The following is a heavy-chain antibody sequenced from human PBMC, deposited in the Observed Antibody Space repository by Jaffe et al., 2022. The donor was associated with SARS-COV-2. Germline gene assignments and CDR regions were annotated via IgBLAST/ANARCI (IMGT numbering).Heavy chain of an antibody. CDR3: ARDGTHLAVAGTFDY. D-gene: IGHD6-19*01. Sequence: QVQLVESGGGVVQPGRSLRLSCAASGFTFSSYAMHWVRQAPGKGLEWVAVISYDGSNKYYADSVKGRFTISRDNSKNTLYLQMNSLRAEDTAVYYCARDGTHLAVAGTFDYWGQGTLVTVSS. V-gene: IGHV3-30-3*01. CDR1: GFTFSSYA. J-gene: IGHJ4*02. CDR2: ISYDGSNK.